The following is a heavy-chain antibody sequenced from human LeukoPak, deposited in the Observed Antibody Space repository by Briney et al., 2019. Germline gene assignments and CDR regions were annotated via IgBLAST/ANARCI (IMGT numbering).Heavy chain of an antibody. V-gene: IGHV3-23*01. CDR1: GITLYLIV. CDR2: ISGSGGST. D-gene: IGHD1-26*01. J-gene: IGHJ4*02. CDR3: ATGGKRELTFDY. Sequence: GGSLKLFCSAFGITLYLIVKSLVAQAPGKGLEWVSAISGSGGSTYYADSVKGRFTISRDNSKNTLYLQMNSLRADDTAGSYCATGGKRELTFDYWGQGTLVTVSS.